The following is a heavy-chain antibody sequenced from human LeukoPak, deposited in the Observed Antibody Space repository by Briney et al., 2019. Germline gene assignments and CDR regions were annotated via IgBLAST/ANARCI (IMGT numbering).Heavy chain of an antibody. CDR3: ARQGLYDSSDFWTFQH. CDR1: GFSFCDYY. Sequence: GGSLRLSCAASGFSFCDYYMSWIRQTPEEGLEWLSYISSSSDYKNYADSLKGRFTISRDNAKNSVYLQMNSLRAEDTAVYYCARQGLYDSSDFWTFQHWGQGNLVTVSS. D-gene: IGHD3/OR15-3a*01. J-gene: IGHJ1*01. V-gene: IGHV3-11*06. CDR2: ISSSSDYK.